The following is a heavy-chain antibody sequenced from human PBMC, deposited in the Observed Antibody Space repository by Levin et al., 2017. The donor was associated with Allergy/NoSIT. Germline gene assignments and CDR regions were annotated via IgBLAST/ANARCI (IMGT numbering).Heavy chain of an antibody. D-gene: IGHD6-19*01. CDR2: INHSGST. CDR3: ARVGAVAGR. Sequence: SQTLSLTCAVYGGSFSGYYWSWIRQPPGKGLEWIGEINHSGSTNYNPSLKSRVTISVDTSKNQFSLKLSSVTAADTAVYYCARVGAVAGRWGQGTLVTVSS. CDR1: GGSFSGYY. J-gene: IGHJ4*02. V-gene: IGHV4-34*01.